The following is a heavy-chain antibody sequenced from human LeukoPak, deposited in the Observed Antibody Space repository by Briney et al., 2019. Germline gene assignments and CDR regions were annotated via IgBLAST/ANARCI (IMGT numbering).Heavy chain of an antibody. CDR1: GFTFSSYS. D-gene: IGHD6-13*01. Sequence: GGSLRLSCAASGFTFSSYSMNWVRQAPGKGLEWVSSISSSSSYIYYADSVKGRFTISRDNAKNSLYLQMNSLRAEDTAVYYCAREAAAAGKWREYYFDYWGQGTLVTVSS. J-gene: IGHJ4*02. V-gene: IGHV3-21*04. CDR2: ISSSSSYI. CDR3: AREAAAAGKWREYYFDY.